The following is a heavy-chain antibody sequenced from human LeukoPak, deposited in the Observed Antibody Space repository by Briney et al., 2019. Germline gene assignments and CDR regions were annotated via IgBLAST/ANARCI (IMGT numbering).Heavy chain of an antibody. CDR1: GYTFTSYD. CDR2: MTPNSGNT. D-gene: IGHD5-12*01. V-gene: IGHV1-8*01. CDR3: ARGRIYSGYDALGY. Sequence: AASVKVSCKASGYTFTSYDINWVRQATGQGLEWMGWMTPNSGNTGYAQKFQGRVTMTRNTSISTAYMELSSLKSEDTAVYYCARGRIYSGYDALGYWGQGTRVTVSS. J-gene: IGHJ4*02.